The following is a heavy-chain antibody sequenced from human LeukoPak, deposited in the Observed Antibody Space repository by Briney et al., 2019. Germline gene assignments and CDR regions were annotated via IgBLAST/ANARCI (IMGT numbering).Heavy chain of an antibody. CDR1: GFTFDDYA. CDR3: AKAGYSYGPYSYYFDY. V-gene: IGHV3-9*03. CDR2: ISWNSGSI. Sequence: GRSLRLSCVASGFTFDDYAMHWVRQAPGKGLEWVSGISWNSGSIGYADSVKGRFTISRDNAKNSLYLQMNSLRAEDMALYYCAKAGYSYGPYSYYFDYWGQGTLVTVSS. D-gene: IGHD5-18*01. J-gene: IGHJ4*02.